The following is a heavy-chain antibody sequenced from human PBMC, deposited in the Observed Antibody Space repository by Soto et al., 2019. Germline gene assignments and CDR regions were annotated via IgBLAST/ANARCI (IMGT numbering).Heavy chain of an antibody. CDR2: IYYSGGT. CDR1: GGSISSGGYS. J-gene: IGHJ4*02. CDR3: ARRWGRTFDD. Sequence: SETLSLTCAVSGGSISSGGYSWSWIRQPPGKGLEWIGYIYYSGGTNYNPSLKSRVTISVDTSKNQFSLKLSSVTAADTAVYYCARRWGRTFDDWGQGTLVTVSS. V-gene: IGHV4-61*08. D-gene: IGHD7-27*01.